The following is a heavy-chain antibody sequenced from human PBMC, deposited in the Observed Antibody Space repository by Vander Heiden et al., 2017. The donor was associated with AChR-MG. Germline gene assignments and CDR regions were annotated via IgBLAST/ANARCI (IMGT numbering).Heavy chain of an antibody. V-gene: IGHV4-4*07. J-gene: IGHJ4*02. CDR1: GASFNSYY. Sequence: QVKLQESGPGLVKPSETLSLTCTVSGASFNSYYWTWIRQSAGKGLEWIGRIYNDGGTNYNPSLKSRVTMSVDMSKDQFSLKLESVTAADTAVYYCVRVSTSDSFALFDYWGQGILVSVSS. CDR3: VRVSTSDSFALFDY. CDR2: IYNDGGT. D-gene: IGHD2-2*01.